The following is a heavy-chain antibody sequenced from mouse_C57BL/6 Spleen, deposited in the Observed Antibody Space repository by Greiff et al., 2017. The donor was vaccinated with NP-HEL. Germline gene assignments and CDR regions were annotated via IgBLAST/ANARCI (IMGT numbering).Heavy chain of an antibody. D-gene: IGHD3-2*02. CDR1: GYTFTSYW. V-gene: IGHV1-69*01. J-gene: IGHJ3*01. CDR3: ARGLDSSGYVLFAY. CDR2: IDPSDSYT. Sequence: QVQLQQPGAELVMPGASVKLSCKASGYTFTSYWMHWVKQRPGQGLEWIGEIDPSDSYTTYNQKFKGKSTLPVDTSSRTAYMQLSSLTSEDSAFYDGARGLDSSGYVLFAYWGQGTLVTVSA.